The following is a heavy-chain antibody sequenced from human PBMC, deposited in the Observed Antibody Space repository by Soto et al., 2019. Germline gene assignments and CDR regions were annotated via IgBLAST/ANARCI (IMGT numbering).Heavy chain of an antibody. J-gene: IGHJ4*02. CDR3: ARGPFGHDYSVDY. Sequence: PSETLSLTCAVYGGSFSGYYWSWIRQPPGKGLEWIGENNHSGSTNYNPSLKSRVTISVDTSKNQFSLKLSSVTAADTAVYYCARGPFGHDYSVDYWGQGTLVTVSS. CDR1: GGSFSGYY. CDR2: NNHSGST. V-gene: IGHV4-34*01. D-gene: IGHD4-4*01.